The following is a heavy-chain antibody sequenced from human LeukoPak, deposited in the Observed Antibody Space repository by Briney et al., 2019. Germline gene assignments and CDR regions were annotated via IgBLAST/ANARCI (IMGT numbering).Heavy chain of an antibody. Sequence: SETLSLTCTVSGGSISSYYWSWIRQPPGKGLEWIGYIHYSGSTNYNPSLKSRVTISVDTSKNQFSLKLSSVTAADTAVYYCARRRYSGYAGFDYWGQGTLVTVSS. V-gene: IGHV4-59*12. J-gene: IGHJ4*02. CDR3: ARRRYSGYAGFDY. CDR2: IHYSGST. D-gene: IGHD5-12*01. CDR1: GGSISSYY.